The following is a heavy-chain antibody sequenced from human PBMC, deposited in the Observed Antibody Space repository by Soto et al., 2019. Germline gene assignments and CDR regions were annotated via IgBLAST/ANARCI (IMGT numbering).Heavy chain of an antibody. D-gene: IGHD6-13*01. Sequence: GGSLRLSCAGSGFTFRDYYMGWVRLAPGQGLEWVSYMSSSGATIYYADSVKGRFTISRDNAKNSLYLQMNSLRADDTAVYYCARNTVSAAGADYYGLDVWGQGTTVTVSS. J-gene: IGHJ6*02. CDR2: MSSSGATI. CDR1: GFTFRDYY. V-gene: IGHV3-11*01. CDR3: ARNTVSAAGADYYGLDV.